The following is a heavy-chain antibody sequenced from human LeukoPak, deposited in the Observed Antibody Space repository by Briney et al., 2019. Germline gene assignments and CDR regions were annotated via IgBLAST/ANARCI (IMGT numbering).Heavy chain of an antibody. Sequence: GASVKVSCKASGYTFTSYYMHWVRQAPGQGLEWMGWMNPNSGNTGYAQKFQGRVTMTRNTSISTAYMELSSLRSEDTAVYYCARAQRITMVRGVHEYYFDYWGQGTLVTVSS. D-gene: IGHD3-10*01. V-gene: IGHV1-8*02. J-gene: IGHJ4*02. CDR2: MNPNSGNT. CDR3: ARAQRITMVRGVHEYYFDY. CDR1: GYTFTSYY.